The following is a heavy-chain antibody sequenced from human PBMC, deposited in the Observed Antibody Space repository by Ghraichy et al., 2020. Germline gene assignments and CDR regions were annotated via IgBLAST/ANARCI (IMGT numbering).Heavy chain of an antibody. CDR2: IIPILGIA. J-gene: IGHJ4*02. CDR3: ARTTAYCGGDCPYYFDY. Sequence: SVKVSCKASGGTFSSYAISWVRQAPGQGLEWMGRIIPILGIANYAQKFQGRVTITADKSTSTAYMELSSLRSEDTAVYYCARTTAYCGGDCPYYFDYWGQGTLVTVSS. D-gene: IGHD2-21*02. V-gene: IGHV1-69*04. CDR1: GGTFSSYA.